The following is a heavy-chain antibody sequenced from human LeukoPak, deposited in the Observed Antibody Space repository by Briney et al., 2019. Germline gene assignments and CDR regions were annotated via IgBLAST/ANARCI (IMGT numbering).Heavy chain of an antibody. J-gene: IGHJ4*02. CDR1: GFTFSSYW. V-gene: IGHV3-74*01. CDR3: ARDQETTVTPYYFDY. D-gene: IGHD4-11*01. Sequence: GGSLRLSCAASGFTFSSYWMHWVRQAPGKGLVWVSRINSDGSSTSYADSVKGRFTISRDNAKNTLYLQMNSLRAEDTAVYYCARDQETTVTPYYFDYWGQGTLVTVSS. CDR2: INSDGSST.